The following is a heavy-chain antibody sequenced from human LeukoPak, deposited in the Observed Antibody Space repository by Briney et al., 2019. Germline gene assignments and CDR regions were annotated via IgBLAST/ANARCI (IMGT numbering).Heavy chain of an antibody. Sequence: QPGGSLRPSCSASGFTFSSYAMHWVRQAPGKGLEYVSAISSNGGSTYYADSVKGRFTISRDNSKNTLYLQMSSLRAEDTAVYYCVKDLWFPNGVAPHDYWGQGTLVTVSS. J-gene: IGHJ4*02. V-gene: IGHV3-64D*06. CDR2: ISSNGGST. CDR3: VKDLWFPNGVAPHDY. D-gene: IGHD3-3*01. CDR1: GFTFSSYA.